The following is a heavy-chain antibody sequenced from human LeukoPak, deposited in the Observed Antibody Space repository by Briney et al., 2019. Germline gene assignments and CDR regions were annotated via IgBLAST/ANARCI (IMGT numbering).Heavy chain of an antibody. J-gene: IGHJ4*02. Sequence: ASVKVSCKASGGTFSSYAISWVRQAPGQGLEWMGWISAYNGNTNYAQKLQGRVTMTTDTSTSTAYMELRSLRSDDTAVYYCARGPPSGSYVFWGQGTLVTVSS. CDR2: ISAYNGNT. CDR1: GGTFSSYA. V-gene: IGHV1-18*01. CDR3: ARGPPSGSYVF. D-gene: IGHD1-26*01.